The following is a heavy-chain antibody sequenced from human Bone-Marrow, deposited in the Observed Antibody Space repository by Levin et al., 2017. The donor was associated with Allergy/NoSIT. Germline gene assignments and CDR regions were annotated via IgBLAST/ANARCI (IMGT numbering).Heavy chain of an antibody. V-gene: IGHV2-5*01. D-gene: IGHD3-10*01. Sequence: ASGPTLVKPTQTLTLTCTFSGFSLSTSGVGVSWIRQPPGKPLEWLALIYWNDEKRYIPSLQSRLTITKDTSKNQVVLTMTNLDPVDTATYYCAHISGIEVILLEEDYFDYWGQGTLVTVSS. CDR2: IYWNDEK. CDR3: AHISGIEVILLEEDYFDY. J-gene: IGHJ4*02. CDR1: GFSLSTSGVG.